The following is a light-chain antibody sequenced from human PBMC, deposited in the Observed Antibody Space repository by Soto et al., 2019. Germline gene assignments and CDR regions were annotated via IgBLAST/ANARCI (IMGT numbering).Light chain of an antibody. CDR2: AAS. CDR3: QHLTTSPLT. V-gene: IGKV1-9*01. CDR1: QGIGSY. Sequence: DIQLTQSPSFVSASVGDRVTITCRASQGIGSYLAWYQQKLGEAPNILINAASTWQGGVPSRLSGSGSGTEFTLTIRSLQPEDFATSSCQHLTTSPLTFGGGTKVEIK. J-gene: IGKJ4*01.